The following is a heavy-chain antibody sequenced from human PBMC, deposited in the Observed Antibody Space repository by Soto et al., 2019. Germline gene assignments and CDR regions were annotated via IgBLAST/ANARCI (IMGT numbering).Heavy chain of an antibody. D-gene: IGHD1-1*01. Sequence: ASVKVSCKASGYTFTGYCMHWVRQAPGQGLEWMGWINPKSGGTIYSQKFQGRVTMTRDTFISTAYMELSNLRSDDTAVYYCARDFFPAEENWNDAYNYFDPWGHGTLVTVSS. CDR3: ARDFFPAEENWNDAYNYFDP. J-gene: IGHJ5*02. CDR2: INPKSGGT. CDR1: GYTFTGYC. V-gene: IGHV1-2*02.